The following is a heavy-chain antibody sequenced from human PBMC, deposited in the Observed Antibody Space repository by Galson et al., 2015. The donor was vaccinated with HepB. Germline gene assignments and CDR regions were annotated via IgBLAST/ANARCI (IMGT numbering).Heavy chain of an antibody. CDR1: GYTFSTFG. CDR3: ARVPYLLSGWYGYDAFDI. Sequence: SVKVSCKASGYTFSTFGISWVRQAPGQGLEWMGWISPYNGNTNYAQKLQGRVSMSTDTSTSTAYMELRSLRSDDTAVYYCARVPYLLSGWYGYDAFDIWGQGTMVTVSS. CDR2: ISPYNGNT. V-gene: IGHV1-18*01. J-gene: IGHJ3*02. D-gene: IGHD6-19*01.